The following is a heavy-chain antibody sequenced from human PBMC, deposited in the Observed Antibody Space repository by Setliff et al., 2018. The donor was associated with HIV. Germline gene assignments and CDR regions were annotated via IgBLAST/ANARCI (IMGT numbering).Heavy chain of an antibody. CDR1: GGSISSHY. J-gene: IGHJ3*02. Sequence: SETLSLTCTVSGGSISSHYWTWIRQPPGKGLEWIGYIHYSGATNYNPPLKSRVTISLDTSRTQFSLRLSSVTAADTAVYYCARHSPNVGVRGDAFDIWGQGTVVTVSS. D-gene: IGHD2-8*01. V-gene: IGHV4-59*08. CDR2: IHYSGAT. CDR3: ARHSPNVGVRGDAFDI.